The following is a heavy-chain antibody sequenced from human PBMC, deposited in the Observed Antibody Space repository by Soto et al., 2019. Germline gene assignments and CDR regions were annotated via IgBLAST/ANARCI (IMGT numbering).Heavy chain of an antibody. V-gene: IGHV4-30-2*01. CDR1: XGXXXXXXXX. CDR2: MYHSGNT. J-gene: IGHJ5*02. CDR3: XXXXXXXXXXXXXXXP. Sequence: QLQLQEXGSGLXKPSETLSLNCAXSXGXXXXXXXXXGXXXXPXGQGLEWIGYMYHSGNTYYNPSLKGRVTISLDHSRNQFSLRLNSVTAAXXXXXXXXXXXXXXXXXXXXXXPWGQGTLVTVSS.